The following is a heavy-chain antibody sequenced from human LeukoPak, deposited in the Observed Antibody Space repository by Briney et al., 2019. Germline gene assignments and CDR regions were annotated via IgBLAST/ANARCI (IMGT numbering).Heavy chain of an antibody. CDR3: ARVNRSSGCYPPGLDFDY. CDR1: GGSFSGYY. Sequence: SETLSLTCAVYGGSFSGYYWSWIRQPPGKGLEWIGEINHSGSTNYNPSLKSRVTISVDTSKNQFSLKLSSVTAADTAVYYCARVNRSSGCYPPGLDFDYWGQGSLVPVSS. D-gene: IGHD6-19*01. V-gene: IGHV4-34*01. CDR2: INHSGST. J-gene: IGHJ4*02.